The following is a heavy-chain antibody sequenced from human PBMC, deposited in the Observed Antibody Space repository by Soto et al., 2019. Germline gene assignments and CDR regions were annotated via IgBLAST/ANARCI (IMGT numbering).Heavy chain of an antibody. J-gene: IGHJ5*02. CDR1: GGTFSSYA. V-gene: IGHV1-69*01. CDR3: ARSYYDSSGYYSGDWFDP. D-gene: IGHD3-22*01. Sequence: QVQLVQSGAEVKKPGSSVKVSCKASGGTFSSYAISWVRQAPGQGLEWMGGIIPIFGTANYAQKFQGRVTITADESTSTAYMELSSLRSEDTAVYYCARSYYDSSGYYSGDWFDPWGQGTLVTVSS. CDR2: IIPIFGTA.